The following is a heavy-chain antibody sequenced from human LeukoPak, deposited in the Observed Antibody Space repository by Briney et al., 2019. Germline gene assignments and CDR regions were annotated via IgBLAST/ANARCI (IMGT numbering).Heavy chain of an antibody. CDR1: GFTFRNYG. CDR2: IYYDGSKK. J-gene: IGHJ4*02. D-gene: IGHD2-2*01. CDR3: ARSVGETSLEL. V-gene: IGHV3-30*12. Sequence: PGGSLRLSCVGSGFTFRNYGIHWVRQAPSKGLEWVTVIYYDGSKKYYLESVEGRFTVSRDNSKNTVWLQMSGLRVEDTAVYHCARSVGETSLELWGQGTLVTVSP.